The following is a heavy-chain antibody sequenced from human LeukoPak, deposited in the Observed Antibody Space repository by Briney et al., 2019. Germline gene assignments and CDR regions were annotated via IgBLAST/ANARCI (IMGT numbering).Heavy chain of an antibody. J-gene: IGHJ4*02. Sequence: SETLSLTCTVSGGSIYSSSYYWGWIRQPPGKGLEWIGSIYYSGGTYYNPSLKSRVTISGDTSKNQFSLELSSVTAADAAVYYCARLYTSGSHVDYWGQGTLVTVSS. CDR1: GGSIYSSSYY. V-gene: IGHV4-39*01. CDR3: ARLYTSGSHVDY. D-gene: IGHD6-19*01. CDR2: IYYSGGT.